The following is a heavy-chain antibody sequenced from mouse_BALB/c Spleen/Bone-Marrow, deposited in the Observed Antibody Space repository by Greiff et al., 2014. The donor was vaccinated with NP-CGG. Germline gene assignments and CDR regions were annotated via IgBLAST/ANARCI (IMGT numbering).Heavy chain of an antibody. CDR1: GYTFTRYW. V-gene: IGHV1-69*02. Sequence: QVQLQQSGAEVVKPGAPVKLSCKASGYTFTRYWMHWVRQRPGRGLEWIGKIDPSDSETHYNHEFKDKATLTVDKSSSTAYIQLSSLTSEDSAVYFRARSGGNYVAWFVYWGQGTLVTVSP. CDR3: ARSGGNYVAWFVY. J-gene: IGHJ3*01. D-gene: IGHD2-1*01. CDR2: IDPSDSET.